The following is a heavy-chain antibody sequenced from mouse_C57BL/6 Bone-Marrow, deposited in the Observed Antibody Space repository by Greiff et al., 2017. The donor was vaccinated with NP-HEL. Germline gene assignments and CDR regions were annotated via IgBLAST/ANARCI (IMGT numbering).Heavy chain of an antibody. Sequence: QVQLQQPGAELVRPGTSVKLSCKASGYTFTSYWMHWVKQRPGQGLEWIGVIDPSDSYTNYNQKFKGKATLTVDTSSSTAYLQLSSLTSEDSAVYYSARSGHYYGSSYDYFDYWGQGTTLTVSS. V-gene: IGHV1-59*01. CDR2: IDPSDSYT. D-gene: IGHD1-1*01. CDR3: ARSGHYYGSSYDYFDY. CDR1: GYTFTSYW. J-gene: IGHJ2*01.